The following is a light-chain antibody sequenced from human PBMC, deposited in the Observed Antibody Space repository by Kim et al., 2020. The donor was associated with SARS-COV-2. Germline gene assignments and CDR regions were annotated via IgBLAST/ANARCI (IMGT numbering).Light chain of an antibody. CDR2: DVS. CDR1: SSDVGGYNY. Sequence: QSITLSCTGTSSDVGGYNYVSWYQQHPGKAPTLMIYDVSNRPSGVSNRFSGSKSGNTASLTISGLQAEDEADYYCSSYSSSSTLYVFGTGTKVTVL. V-gene: IGLV2-14*03. J-gene: IGLJ1*01. CDR3: SSYSSSSTLYV.